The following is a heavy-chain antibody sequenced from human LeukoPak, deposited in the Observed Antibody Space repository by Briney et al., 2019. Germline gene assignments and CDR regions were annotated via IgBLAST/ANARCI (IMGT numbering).Heavy chain of an antibody. V-gene: IGHV3-30*02. J-gene: IGHJ4*02. D-gene: IGHD6-19*01. CDR1: GFTFSSYG. CDR2: IQYDGSNK. CDR3: AKGNSGWQQIFDY. Sequence: GGSLRLSCAASGFTFSSYGMHWVRQAPGKGLEWVAFIQYDGSNKYYADSVKGRFTISRDNSKNTLYLQMNSLRAEDTAVYYCAKGNSGWQQIFDYWGQGTLVTVSS.